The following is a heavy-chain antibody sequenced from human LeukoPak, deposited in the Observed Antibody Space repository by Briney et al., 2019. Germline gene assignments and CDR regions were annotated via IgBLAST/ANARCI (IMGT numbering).Heavy chain of an antibody. D-gene: IGHD6-19*01. J-gene: IGHJ5*01. CDR3: ARVRYDSGWFDY. Sequence: GGSLRLSCAASGFTVSSNYMSWVRQAPGKGLEWVSVIYSGGSTYYADSVKGRFTISRDNSKNTLYLQMNNLSAEDTATYYCARVRYDSGWFDYWGQGTLVTVSS. V-gene: IGHV3-66*01. CDR2: IYSGGST. CDR1: GFTVSSNY.